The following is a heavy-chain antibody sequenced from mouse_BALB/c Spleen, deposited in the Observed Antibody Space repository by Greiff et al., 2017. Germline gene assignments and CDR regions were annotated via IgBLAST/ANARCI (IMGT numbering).Heavy chain of an antibody. J-gene: IGHJ3*01. CDR1: GFSLTGYG. Sequence: VQLQESGPGLVAPSQSLSITCTVSGFSLTGYGVNWVRQPPGKGLEWLGMIWGDGSTDYNSALKSRLSISKDNSKSQVFLKMNSLQTDDTARYYCASYGNYVGFAYWGQGTLVTVSA. CDR2: IWGDGST. D-gene: IGHD2-1*01. V-gene: IGHV2-6-7*01. CDR3: ASYGNYVGFAY.